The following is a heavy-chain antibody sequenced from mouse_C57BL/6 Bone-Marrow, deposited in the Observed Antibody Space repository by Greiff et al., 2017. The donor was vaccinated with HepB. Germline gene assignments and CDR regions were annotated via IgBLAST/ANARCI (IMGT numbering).Heavy chain of an antibody. Sequence: VMLVETGGGLVKPGGSLKLSCAASGFTFSSYAMSWVRQTPEKRLEWVATISDGGSYTYYPDNVKGRSTISRDNAKNNQYLQLSHLKSEYTAMYYCASERSLLAWFAYWGQGPLVPVSA. CDR2: ISDGGSYT. V-gene: IGHV5-4*03. D-gene: IGHD1-1*01. CDR3: ASERSLLAWFAY. J-gene: IGHJ3*01. CDR1: GFTFSSYA.